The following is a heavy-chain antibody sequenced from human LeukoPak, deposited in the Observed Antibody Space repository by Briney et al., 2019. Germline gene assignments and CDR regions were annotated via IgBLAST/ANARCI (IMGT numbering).Heavy chain of an antibody. V-gene: IGHV4-59*08. CDR3: ARSWAAPKPILRYNWFDP. J-gene: IGHJ5*02. D-gene: IGHD3-3*01. CDR1: GGSISSYY. Sequence: PSETLSLTCTVSGGSISSYYWSWIRQPPGKGLEWIGYIYYSGSTNYNPSLKSRVTISVDTSKNQFSPKLSSVTAADTAVYYCARSWAAPKPILRYNWFDPWGQGTLVTVSS. CDR2: IYYSGST.